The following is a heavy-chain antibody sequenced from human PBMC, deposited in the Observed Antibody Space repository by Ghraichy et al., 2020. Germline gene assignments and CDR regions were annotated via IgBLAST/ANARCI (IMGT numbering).Heavy chain of an antibody. CDR3: ARRKPAVGGALDY. D-gene: IGHD3-10*01. CDR2: VYNGAAT. Sequence: SETLSLTCTVSGGSLTSDTHYWGWIRQPPGKGLEWIGSVYNGAATYYSPSLKSRITISVDTSKSQFSLRLNSVTAADTAVYYCARRKPAVGGALDYLGHGTLVNVSS. V-gene: IGHV4-39*01. J-gene: IGHJ4*01. CDR1: GGSLTSDTHY.